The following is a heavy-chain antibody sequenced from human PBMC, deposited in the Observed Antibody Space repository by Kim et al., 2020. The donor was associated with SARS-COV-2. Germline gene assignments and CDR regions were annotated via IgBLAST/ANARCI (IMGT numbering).Heavy chain of an antibody. CDR1: GYTFTGYY. D-gene: IGHD4-17*01. J-gene: IGHJ5*02. CDR3: ARGGRMTIYGDYDNWFDP. V-gene: IGHV1-2*06. CDR2: INPNSGGT. Sequence: ASVKVSCKASGYTFTGYYMHWVRQAPGQGLEWMGRINPNSGGTNYAQKFQGRVTMTRDTSISTAYMELSRLRSDDTAVYYCARGGRMTIYGDYDNWFDPWGQGTLVTVSS.